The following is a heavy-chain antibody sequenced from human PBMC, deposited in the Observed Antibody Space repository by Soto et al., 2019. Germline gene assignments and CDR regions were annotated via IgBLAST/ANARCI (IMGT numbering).Heavy chain of an antibody. V-gene: IGHV3-15*01. Sequence: EVQLVESGGGLVKPGGSLRLSCAASGFTFSNAWMSWVRQAPGKGLEWVGRIKSKTDGGTTDYAAPVKGRFTISRDDSKNTLYLQMNSLKIEDTAVYYCTTVLNVVVPAALFLDIWGQGTMVTVSS. CDR2: IKSKTDGGTT. CDR1: GFTFSNAW. D-gene: IGHD2-2*01. CDR3: TTVLNVVVPAALFLDI. J-gene: IGHJ3*02.